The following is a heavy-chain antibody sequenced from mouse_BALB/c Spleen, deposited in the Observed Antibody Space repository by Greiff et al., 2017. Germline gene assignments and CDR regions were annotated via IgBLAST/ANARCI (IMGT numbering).Heavy chain of an antibody. J-gene: IGHJ4*01. V-gene: IGHV1-87*01. CDR3: ARFTSMITSSYYAMDY. CDR1: GYTFTSYW. Sequence: VQLQQSGAELARPGASVKLSCKASGYTFTSYWMQWVKQRPGQGLEWIGAIYPGDGDTRYTQKFKGKATLTADKSSSTAYMQLSSLTSEDSAVYYCARFTSMITSSYYAMDYWGQGTSVTVSS. D-gene: IGHD2-4*01. CDR2: IYPGDGDT.